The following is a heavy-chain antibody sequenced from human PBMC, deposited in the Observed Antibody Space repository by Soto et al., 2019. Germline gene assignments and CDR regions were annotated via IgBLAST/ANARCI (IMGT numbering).Heavy chain of an antibody. CDR3: ARVGAAYNWFDP. CDR2: IYYSGST. CDR1: GGSISSYY. J-gene: IGHJ5*02. D-gene: IGHD3-3*01. Sequence: PSETLSLTCTVSGGSISSYYWSWIRQPPGKGLEWIGYIYYSGSTNYNPSLKSRVTISVDTSKNQFSLKLSSVTAADTAVYYCARVGAAYNWFDPWGQGTLVTVSS. V-gene: IGHV4-59*01.